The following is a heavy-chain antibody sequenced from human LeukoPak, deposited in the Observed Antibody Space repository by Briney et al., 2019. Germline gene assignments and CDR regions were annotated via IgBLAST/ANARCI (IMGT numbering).Heavy chain of an antibody. CDR2: IYTSGST. J-gene: IGHJ4*02. Sequence: SETLSLTCTVSGASISSYYWSWIRQPAGKGLEWLGHIYTSGSTNYNPSLKSRVTMSVDTSKNQFSLKLSSVTAADTAVYYCARDRDTAMAHYFDYWGQGTLVTVSS. D-gene: IGHD5-18*01. CDR1: GASISSYY. V-gene: IGHV4-4*07. CDR3: ARDRDTAMAHYFDY.